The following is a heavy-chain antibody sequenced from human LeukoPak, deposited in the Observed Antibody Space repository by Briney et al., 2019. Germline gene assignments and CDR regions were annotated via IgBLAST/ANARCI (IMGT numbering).Heavy chain of an antibody. CDR1: GFTFSSYW. Sequence: PGGSLRLSCAASGFTFSSYWMSWVRQAPGKGLEWVANIKQDGSEKYYVDSVKGRFTISRDNAKNSLYLQMNSLRAEDTAVYYCARVAGRHRGLKWLRVYYYYMDVWGKGTTVTVSS. CDR3: ARVAGRHRGLKWLRVYYYYMDV. J-gene: IGHJ6*03. CDR2: IKQDGSEK. D-gene: IGHD5-12*01. V-gene: IGHV3-7*01.